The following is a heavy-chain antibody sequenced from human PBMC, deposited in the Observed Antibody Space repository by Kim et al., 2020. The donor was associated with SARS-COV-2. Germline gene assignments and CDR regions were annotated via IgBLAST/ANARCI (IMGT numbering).Heavy chain of an antibody. D-gene: IGHD6-13*01. CDR3: ARHPWGYSSHFDY. J-gene: IGHJ4*02. Sequence: GESLKISCKGSGYSFTSYWISWVRQMPGKGLEWMGRIDPSDSYTNYSPSFQGHVTISADKSISTAYLQWSSLKASDTAMYYCARHPWGYSSHFDYWGQGTLVTVSS. CDR2: IDPSDSYT. V-gene: IGHV5-10-1*01. CDR1: GYSFTSYW.